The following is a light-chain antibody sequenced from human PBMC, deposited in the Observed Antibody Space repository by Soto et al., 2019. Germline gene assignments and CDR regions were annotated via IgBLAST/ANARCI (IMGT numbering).Light chain of an antibody. J-gene: IGLJ1*01. CDR2: EVS. CDR1: SSDVGGYDY. V-gene: IGLV2-14*01. CDR3: RSYSISTAYL. Sequence: QSVLTQPASVSGSPGQSITISCTGTSSDVGGYDYVSWYQLHPGKAPKLMVFEVSNRPSGVSYRFSGSKSGNTASLTISGLQAEDEADYFCRSYSISTAYLFGTGTKVTV.